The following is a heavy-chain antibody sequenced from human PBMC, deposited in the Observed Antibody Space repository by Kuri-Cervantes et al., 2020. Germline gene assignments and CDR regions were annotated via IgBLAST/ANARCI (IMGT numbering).Heavy chain of an antibody. D-gene: IGHD3-10*01. CDR2: ISGHNGDT. V-gene: IGHV1-18*01. CDR3: AREHSPSDYYIDV. CDR1: GYTFSRYD. J-gene: IGHJ6*04. Sequence: ASVKVSCKASGYTFSRYDINWVRQAPGQGLEWVGWISGHNGDTNHAQKFQHRVTMTTDTSTNTGYMEVRSLRFDDTAVYYCAREHSPSDYYIDVWGKGTTVTVSS.